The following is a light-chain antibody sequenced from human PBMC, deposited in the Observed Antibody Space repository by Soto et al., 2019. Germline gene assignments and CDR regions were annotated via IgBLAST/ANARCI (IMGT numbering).Light chain of an antibody. CDR3: QQYGNSPYT. CDR1: ESVSSTY. CDR2: GAS. Sequence: EIVLTQSPGTLSLSPGERATLSCRASESVSSTYLAWYQQKPGQAPRLLIYGASSRATGIPDRFSGSGSGTDFTLTIISLEPEDFAVYYCQQYGNSPYTFGQGTKLEIK. J-gene: IGKJ2*01. V-gene: IGKV3-20*01.